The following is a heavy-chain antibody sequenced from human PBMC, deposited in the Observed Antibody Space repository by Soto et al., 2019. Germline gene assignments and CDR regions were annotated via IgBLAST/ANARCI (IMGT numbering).Heavy chain of an antibody. V-gene: IGHV1-69*13. CDR3: ARDPSIKNWFDP. CDR2: IIPIFGTA. J-gene: IGHJ5*02. CDR1: GGTFSSYA. Sequence: SVKVSCKASGGTFSSYAISWVRQAPGQGLEWMGGIIPIFGTANYAQKFQGRVTITADESTSTAYMELSSLRSEDTAVYYCARDPSIKNWFDPWGQGTLVTVSS.